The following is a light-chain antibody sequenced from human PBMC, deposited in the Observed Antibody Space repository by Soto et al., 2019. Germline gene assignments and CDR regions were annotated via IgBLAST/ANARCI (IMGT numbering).Light chain of an antibody. CDR3: QQYSAHPLP. V-gene: IGKV3-15*01. CDR2: GAS. J-gene: IGKJ4*01. CDR1: QSVSSN. Sequence: EIVMTQSPATLSVSPGERATLSCRASQSVSSNLAWYQQKPGQAPRLLIYGASTRATGIPARFSGSGSGTEFTLTISSLQSEDFATYFCQQYSAHPLPFGGGTRVEIK.